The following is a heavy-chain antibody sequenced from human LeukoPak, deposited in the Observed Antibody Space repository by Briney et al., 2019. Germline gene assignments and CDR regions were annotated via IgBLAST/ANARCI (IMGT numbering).Heavy chain of an antibody. J-gene: IGHJ4*02. V-gene: IGHV4-39*07. Sequence: SETLSLTCTVSGASIAASRSYGAWIRQAPGQRLQWIGSVDYTGVTYYNPALQSRVTISVDTSRNTFSLGLSSVTAADTAVYCARVRGRDGYFDYWGQGALVTVS. D-gene: IGHD5-24*01. CDR2: VDYTGVT. CDR3: ARVRGRDGYFDY. CDR1: GASIAASRSY.